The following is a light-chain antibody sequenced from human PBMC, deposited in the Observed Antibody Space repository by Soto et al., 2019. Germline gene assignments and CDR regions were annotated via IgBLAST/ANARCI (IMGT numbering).Light chain of an antibody. CDR2: GAS. CDR1: QSISTY. CDR3: QQTFITPPLT. J-gene: IGKJ4*01. Sequence: DIQMPQSPSSLSASIGDRITITCRASQSISTYLNWYQQKPGKAPSLLIYGASTLQSGVPSRFSGSGSATDFTLNISSLQPEDFATYYCQQTFITPPLTFGGGTKVEIK. V-gene: IGKV1-39*01.